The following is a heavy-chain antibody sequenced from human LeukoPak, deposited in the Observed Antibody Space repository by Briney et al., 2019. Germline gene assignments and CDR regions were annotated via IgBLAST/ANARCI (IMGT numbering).Heavy chain of an antibody. CDR2: INPSGGST. V-gene: IGHV1-46*01. Sequence: GASVKVSCKASGYTFTSYYMHWVRQAPGQGLEWMGIINPSGGSTSYAQKFQGRVTMTRDMSTSTVYMELSSLRSEDTAVYYCARIRYYYDSSGYYRQTNGFDYWGQGTLVTVSS. CDR1: GYTFTSYY. J-gene: IGHJ4*02. CDR3: ARIRYYYDSSGYYRQTNGFDY. D-gene: IGHD3-22*01.